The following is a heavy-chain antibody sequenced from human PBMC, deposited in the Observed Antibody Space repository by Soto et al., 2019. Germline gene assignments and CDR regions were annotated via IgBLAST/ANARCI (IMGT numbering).Heavy chain of an antibody. J-gene: IGHJ4*02. Sequence: QVQLQQWGAGLLKPSETLSLTCAVYGGSFSGYYWSWIRQPPGKGLEWIGEINHSGSTNYNPSLKSRVTISVDTSKNQFSLRLSSVTAAATAVYYCARVGVMVVAATHADYWGQGTLVTVSS. CDR1: GGSFSGYY. D-gene: IGHD2-15*01. CDR2: INHSGST. CDR3: ARVGVMVVAATHADY. V-gene: IGHV4-34*01.